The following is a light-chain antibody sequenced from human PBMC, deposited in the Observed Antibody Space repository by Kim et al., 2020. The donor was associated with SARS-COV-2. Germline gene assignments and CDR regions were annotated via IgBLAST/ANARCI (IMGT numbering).Light chain of an antibody. CDR1: QSVSNNF. V-gene: IGKV3-20*01. CDR3: QLYVRSPQDT. Sequence: EIVLTQSPGTLSLSPGERATLSCRASQSVSNNFLAWYQQKPGQAPRLLIFGASSRANGIPDSFGGSGSGTDFTLTISRLEPEDFAVYYCQLYVRSPQDTFGPRTKLEI. J-gene: IGKJ2*01. CDR2: GAS.